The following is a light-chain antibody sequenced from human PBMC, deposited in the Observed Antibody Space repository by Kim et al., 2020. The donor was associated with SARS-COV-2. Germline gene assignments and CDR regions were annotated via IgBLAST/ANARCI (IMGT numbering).Light chain of an antibody. V-gene: IGKV3D-15*01. J-gene: IGKJ5*01. CDR1: QSVRTK. Sequence: SPGERATRSRRASQSVRTKLAWYQQKPGQAPRLLIYGASTRATGIPARFSGSGSGTDFTLTINNLQSEDFAVYFCQQYDNWPPITFGQGTRLEIK. CDR3: QQYDNWPPIT. CDR2: GAS.